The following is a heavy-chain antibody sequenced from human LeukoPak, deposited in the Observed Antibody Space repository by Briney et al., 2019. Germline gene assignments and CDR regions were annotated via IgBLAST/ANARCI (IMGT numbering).Heavy chain of an antibody. CDR1: GGTFSSYA. Sequence: ASVKVSCKASGGTFSSYAISWVRQAPGQGLEWMGGIIPIFGTANYAQKFQGRGTITTDESTSTAYMELSSLRSEDTAVYYCARSGIAARSLDYWGQGTLVTVSP. CDR2: IIPIFGTA. J-gene: IGHJ4*02. CDR3: ARSGIAARSLDY. D-gene: IGHD6-6*01. V-gene: IGHV1-69*05.